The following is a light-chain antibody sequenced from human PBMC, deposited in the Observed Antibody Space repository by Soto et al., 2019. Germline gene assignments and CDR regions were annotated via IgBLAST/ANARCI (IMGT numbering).Light chain of an antibody. V-gene: IGKV1-39*01. CDR2: AAS. Sequence: DIQVTQSPSSPSASVGDRVSITCRSSQTISYYLNWYQQKPGKGPKLLIYAASNLQSGVPSRFSGRGSGTDFTLTISSLQPEDSATYYCQQSYSTPLTFGGGTKVDIK. CDR3: QQSYSTPLT. CDR1: QTISYY. J-gene: IGKJ4*01.